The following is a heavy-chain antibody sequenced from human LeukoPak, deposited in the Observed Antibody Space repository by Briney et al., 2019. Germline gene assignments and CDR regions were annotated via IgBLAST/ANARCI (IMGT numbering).Heavy chain of an antibody. CDR1: GFTFSSYG. CDR3: AKEGDRYCSGGSCYPVGYMDV. CDR2: ISGSGGST. D-gene: IGHD2-15*01. J-gene: IGHJ6*03. Sequence: GGTLRLSCAASGFTFSSYGMSWVRQAPGKGLEWVSAISGSGGSTYYADSVKGRFTISRDNSKNTLYLQMNSLRAEDTAVYYCAKEGDRYCSGGSCYPVGYMDVWGKGTTVTISS. V-gene: IGHV3-23*01.